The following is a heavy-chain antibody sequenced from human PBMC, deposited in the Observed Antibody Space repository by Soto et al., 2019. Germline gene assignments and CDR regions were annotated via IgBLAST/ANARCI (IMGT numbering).Heavy chain of an antibody. Sequence: EVQLVESGGGLVQPGGSLRLSCAASGFTFSSYWMSWVRQAPGKGMEWVANIKQDGSEKYYVDSVKGRFTISRDNAKNSLYLQMNRLREEDTAVYYIARGGRSGAYWGQGTLFTVSS. CDR3: ARGGRSGAY. D-gene: IGHD2-15*01. J-gene: IGHJ4*02. CDR1: GFTFSSYW. V-gene: IGHV3-7*01. CDR2: IKQDGSEK.